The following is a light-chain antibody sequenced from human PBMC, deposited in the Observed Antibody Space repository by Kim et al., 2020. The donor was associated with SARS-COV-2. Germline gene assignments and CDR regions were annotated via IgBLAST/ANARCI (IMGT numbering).Light chain of an antibody. V-gene: IGKV3-20*01. J-gene: IGKJ2*01. CDR3: QQYGSSLYT. Sequence: LSPGERATLSCRASQSVSSSYLAWYQQKPGQAPRLLIYGASSRATGIPDRFSGSGSGTDFTLTISRLEPEDFAVYYCQQYGSSLYTFGQGTKLEIK. CDR2: GAS. CDR1: QSVSSSY.